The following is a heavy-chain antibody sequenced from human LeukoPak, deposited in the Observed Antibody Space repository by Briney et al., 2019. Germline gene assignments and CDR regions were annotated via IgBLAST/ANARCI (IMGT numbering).Heavy chain of an antibody. CDR2: ISGSGGST. CDR1: GGSVSNYY. D-gene: IGHD1-26*01. CDR3: AKDLLGATPYGVLDY. Sequence: ETLSLTCTVSGGSVSNYYWSWIRQSPGKGLEWVSAISGSGGSTYYADSVKGRFTISRDNSKNTLYLQMNSLRAEDTAVYYCAKDLLGATPYGVLDYWGQGALVTVSS. V-gene: IGHV3-23*01. J-gene: IGHJ4*02.